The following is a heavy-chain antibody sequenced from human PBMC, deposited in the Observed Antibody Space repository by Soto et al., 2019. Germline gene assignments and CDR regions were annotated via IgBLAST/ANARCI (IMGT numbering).Heavy chain of an antibody. J-gene: IGHJ6*02. D-gene: IGHD3-10*01. CDR3: ARQGSGDLHYHGLDV. Sequence: PSETLSLTCTVYGDSISSYYWSWIRQPPGKGLEWIGCIYDNATTNYNPSLKIRVTISEDISTNEFSLKLTSVKAADPAVSYSARQGSGDLHYHGLDVWGQGNTVTVSS. V-gene: IGHV4-59*01. CDR2: IYDNATT. CDR1: GDSISSYY.